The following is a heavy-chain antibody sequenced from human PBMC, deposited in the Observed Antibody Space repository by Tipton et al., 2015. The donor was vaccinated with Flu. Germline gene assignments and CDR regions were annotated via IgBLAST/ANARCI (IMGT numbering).Heavy chain of an antibody. CDR2: IHRSGST. V-gene: IGHV4-38-2*01. J-gene: IGHJ4*02. D-gene: IGHD5-24*01. Sequence: TLSLTCAVSGDSIRSDYFWGWIRQPPGKGLEWIATIHRSGSTKYNPSLKSRVTISVGTSKNQFSLKLSSVTAADTAVYYCARRRDGYNCFDYWGQGILVTVSS. CDR1: GDSIRSDYF. CDR3: ARRRDGYNCFDY.